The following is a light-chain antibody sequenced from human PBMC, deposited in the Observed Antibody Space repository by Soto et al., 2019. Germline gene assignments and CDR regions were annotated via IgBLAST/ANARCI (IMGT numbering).Light chain of an antibody. CDR2: AAS. CDR1: QSINIY. J-gene: IGKJ2*01. V-gene: IGKV1-39*01. CDR3: QQSYRSPYN. Sequence: IQMTQSPSSLSASVGDRVTVTCRASQSINIYLNWYQQKPGKAPTLLIYAASSLQSGVPSRFSGGGSRTDFTLTISSLQAEDFATYYCQQSYRSPYNFGQGTKVDIK.